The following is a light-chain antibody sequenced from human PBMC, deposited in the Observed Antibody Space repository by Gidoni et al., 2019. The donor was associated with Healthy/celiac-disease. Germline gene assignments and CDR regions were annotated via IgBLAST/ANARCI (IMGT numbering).Light chain of an antibody. V-gene: IGLV3-21*04. J-gene: IGLJ2*01. Sequence: SNVRTQPPSVSVAPGKTARITCGGNNIGRKSVHWYQQKPGQAPVLVIYSDGARPSGIPERFSGSNSGNTATLTISRVEAGDEADYYCQVWDSSSDHVVFGGGTKLTVL. CDR3: QVWDSSSDHVV. CDR2: SDG. CDR1: NIGRKS.